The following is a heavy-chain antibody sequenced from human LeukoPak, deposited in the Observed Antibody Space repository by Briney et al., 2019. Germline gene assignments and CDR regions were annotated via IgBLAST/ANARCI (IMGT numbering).Heavy chain of an antibody. CDR2: IKTKTDGGTT. Sequence: PGGSLRLSCEASVFTFSNVWTNWVRQAPGRGLEWIGRIKTKTDGGTTEYAAPVNGRFTISRDDSKNTVYLQMNSLKTEDTALYYCVTRVKSTGDYWGQGTLVTVCS. CDR1: VFTFSNVW. D-gene: IGHD1-1*01. CDR3: VTRVKSTGDY. V-gene: IGHV3-15*01. J-gene: IGHJ4*02.